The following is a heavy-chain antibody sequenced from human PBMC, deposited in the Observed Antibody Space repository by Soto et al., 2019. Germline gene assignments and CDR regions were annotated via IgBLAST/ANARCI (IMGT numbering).Heavy chain of an antibody. V-gene: IGHV1-69*06. CDR1: GGTFSSYA. CDR3: ASSPGYYYDSSGYRSWYFDL. CDR2: IIPIFGTA. Sequence: QVQLVQSGAEVKKPGSSVKVSCKASGGTFSSYAISWVRQAPGQGLEWMGGIIPIFGTANYAQKFQGRVTITADKSTRTAYMELSSLRSEDTAVYYCASSPGYYYDSSGYRSWYFDLWGRGTLVTVSS. D-gene: IGHD3-22*01. J-gene: IGHJ2*01.